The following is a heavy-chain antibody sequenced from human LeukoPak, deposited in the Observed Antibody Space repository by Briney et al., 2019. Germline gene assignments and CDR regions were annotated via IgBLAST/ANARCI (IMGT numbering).Heavy chain of an antibody. Sequence: ASVKVSCKASGYTFTSYDINWVRQATGQGLEWMGWMNPNSGNTGYAQKFQGRVTITRNTSISTAYMELSSLRSEDTAVYSCARVGNSLPFDYWGQGTLVTVSS. V-gene: IGHV1-8*03. CDR1: GYTFTSYD. J-gene: IGHJ4*02. CDR3: ARVGNSLPFDY. D-gene: IGHD4-23*01. CDR2: MNPNSGNT.